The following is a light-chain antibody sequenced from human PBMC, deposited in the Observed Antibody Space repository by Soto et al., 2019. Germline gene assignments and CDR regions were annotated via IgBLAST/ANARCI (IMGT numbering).Light chain of an antibody. Sequence: ELVMTQSPATLPVSLGERATLSCRAIQSVSSNVAWYQQKPGLAPRLLIHTSATRATGIPARFSGRGSGTFFTLTISGLKSEDFATYYCQQYDKWPPNTFGQGTRMEIK. CDR3: QQYDKWPPNT. CDR1: QSVSSN. V-gene: IGKV3-15*01. CDR2: TSA. J-gene: IGKJ5*01.